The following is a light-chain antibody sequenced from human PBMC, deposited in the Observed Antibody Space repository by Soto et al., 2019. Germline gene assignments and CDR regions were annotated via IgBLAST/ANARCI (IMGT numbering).Light chain of an antibody. V-gene: IGKV3-15*01. CDR3: QQYNDRALT. CDR2: GAS. J-gene: IGKJ4*01. Sequence: EIVMTQSPATLSVSPGEGATLSCRASQSISSNLAWYQQKPGQPPKLLIYGASTRATGFPARFSGSGSGTKFTLTNSSLQYEDFAVNYCQQYNDRALTFGGGTKVEIK. CDR1: QSISSN.